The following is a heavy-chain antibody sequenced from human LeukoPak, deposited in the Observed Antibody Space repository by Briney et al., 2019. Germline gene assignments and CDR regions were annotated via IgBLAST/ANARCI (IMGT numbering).Heavy chain of an antibody. D-gene: IGHD6-19*01. V-gene: IGHV4-34*01. CDR3: ARGQYSSGWYDY. Sequence: SETLSLTCAVYGGSFSGYYWSWIRQPPGKGLEWIGEINRSGSTNYNPSLKSRVTISVDTSKNQFSLKLSSVTAADTAVYYCARGQYSSGWYDYWGQGTLVTVSS. CDR2: INRSGST. J-gene: IGHJ4*02. CDR1: GGSFSGYY.